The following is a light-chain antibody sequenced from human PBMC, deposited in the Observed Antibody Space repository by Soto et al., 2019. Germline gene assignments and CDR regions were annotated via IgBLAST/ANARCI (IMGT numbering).Light chain of an antibody. J-gene: IGKJ4*01. CDR1: QSVSSSY. V-gene: IGKV3-20*01. CDR2: GAS. Sequence: EIVLTQSPGTLSLSPGERATLSCRASQSVSSSYLAWYHQKPGQAPRLLIYGASSRATDIPDRFSGSGSGTDFTLTISRLEPEDCAVYYCQQYGGSPTFGGGTKVEMK. CDR3: QQYGGSPT.